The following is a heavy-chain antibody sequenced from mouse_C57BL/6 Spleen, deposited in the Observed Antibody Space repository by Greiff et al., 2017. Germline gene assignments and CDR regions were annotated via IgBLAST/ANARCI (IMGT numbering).Heavy chain of an antibody. V-gene: IGHV1-26*01. CDR1: GYTFTDYY. D-gene: IGHD3-1*01. Sequence: EVQLQQSGPELVKPGASVKISCKASGYTFTDYYMNWVKQSPGKSLEWIGDINPNNGGTSYNQKFKGKATLTVDKSSSTAYMELRSLTSEDSAVYYWALSGTFAYWGQETLVTVSA. CDR3: ALSGTFAY. J-gene: IGHJ3*01. CDR2: INPNNGGT.